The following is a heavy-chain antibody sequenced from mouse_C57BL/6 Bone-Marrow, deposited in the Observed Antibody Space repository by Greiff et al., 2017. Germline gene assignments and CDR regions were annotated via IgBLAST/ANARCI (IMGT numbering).Heavy chain of an antibody. Sequence: EVQLQQSGPELVKPGASVKISCKASGYTFTDYYMNWVKQSHGKSLEWIGDINPNNGGTSYNQKFKGKATLTVDKSSSTAYMELRSLTSEDSAVYYCAREKIYDPYFDYWGQGTTLTVSS. CDR3: AREKIYDPYFDY. CDR2: INPNNGGT. J-gene: IGHJ2*01. V-gene: IGHV1-26*01. D-gene: IGHD2-3*01. CDR1: GYTFTDYY.